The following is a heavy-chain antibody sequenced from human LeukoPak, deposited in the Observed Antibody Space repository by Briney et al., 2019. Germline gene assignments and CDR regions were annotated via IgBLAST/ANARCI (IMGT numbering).Heavy chain of an antibody. CDR1: GYTFTDYY. V-gene: IGHV1-2*02. D-gene: IGHD3-10*01. Sequence: ASVKVSCKASGYTFTDYYMHCVRQAPGQGLEWMGWIYPNSGGTNYAQNFQGRVTMTRDTSISTAYMGLSRLRSDDMAVYFCARGRSDYYLDSWGQGTLVTVSS. CDR3: ARGRSDYYLDS. J-gene: IGHJ4*02. CDR2: IYPNSGGT.